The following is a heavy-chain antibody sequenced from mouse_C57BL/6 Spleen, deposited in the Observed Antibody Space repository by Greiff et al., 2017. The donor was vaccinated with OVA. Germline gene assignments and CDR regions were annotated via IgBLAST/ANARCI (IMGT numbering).Heavy chain of an antibody. J-gene: IGHJ4*01. V-gene: IGHV1-74*01. Sequence: QVQLKQPGAELVKPGASVKVSCKASGYTFTSYWMHWVKQRPGQGLEWIGRIHPSDSDTNYNQKFKGKATLTVDKSSSTAYMQLSSLTSEDSAVYYCAFYYGSSYEAMDYWGQGTSVTVSS. CDR2: IHPSDSDT. CDR1: GYTFTSYW. D-gene: IGHD1-1*01. CDR3: AFYYGSSYEAMDY.